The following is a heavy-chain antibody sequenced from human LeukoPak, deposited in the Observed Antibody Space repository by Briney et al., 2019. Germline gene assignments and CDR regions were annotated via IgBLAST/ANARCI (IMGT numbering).Heavy chain of an antibody. CDR2: INHSGST. V-gene: IGHV4-34*01. Sequence: SETLSLTCAVYGGSFSGYYWSWIRQPPGKGLEWIGEINHSGSTNYNPSLKSRVTISVDTSKNQFSLKLSSVTAADTAVYYCASGVYGGNDYWGQGTLVTVSS. D-gene: IGHD4-23*01. CDR3: ASGVYGGNDY. J-gene: IGHJ4*02. CDR1: GGSFSGYY.